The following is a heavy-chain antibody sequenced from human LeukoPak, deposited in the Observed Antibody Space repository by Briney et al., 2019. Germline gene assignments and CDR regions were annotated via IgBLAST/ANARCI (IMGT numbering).Heavy chain of an antibody. Sequence: GGSLRFSCVASGFTFNIYGMHWVRQARGKGLEWVAYLAYDASLVDYTNSVKGRFTISRDNSKNTLFLQMNSLRPEDTAVYYCAKKGGSWNYFDSWGQGTLVTVSS. V-gene: IGHV3-30*02. CDR3: AKKGGSWNYFDS. CDR1: GFTFNIYG. CDR2: LAYDASLV. D-gene: IGHD6-13*01. J-gene: IGHJ4*02.